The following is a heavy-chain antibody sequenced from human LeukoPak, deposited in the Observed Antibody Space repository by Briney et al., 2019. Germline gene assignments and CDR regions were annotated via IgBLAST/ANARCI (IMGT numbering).Heavy chain of an antibody. J-gene: IGHJ4*02. Sequence: GGSLRLSCAASGFTFSTYSMNWVRQAPGKGLEWVSCISSSSSYIDYADSVKGRFTISRDNAKNSLHLQMNSLRAEDTAVYYCAKGRRERITMIVVASYYFDYWGQGTLVTVSS. V-gene: IGHV3-21*01. CDR1: GFTFSTYS. D-gene: IGHD3-22*01. CDR2: ISSSSSYI. CDR3: AKGRRERITMIVVASYYFDY.